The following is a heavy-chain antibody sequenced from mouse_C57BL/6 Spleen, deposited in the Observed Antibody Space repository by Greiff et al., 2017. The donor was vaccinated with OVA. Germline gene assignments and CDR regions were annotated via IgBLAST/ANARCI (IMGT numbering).Heavy chain of an antibody. J-gene: IGHJ2*01. V-gene: IGHV1-61*01. CDR2: IYPSDSKT. D-gene: IGHD1-1*01. CDR3: ARKDYGSSYGD. Sequence: QVQLQQPGAELVRPGSSVKLSCKASGYTFTSYWMDWVKQRPGQGLEWIGNIYPSDSKTHYNQKFKDKATLTVDKSTSTSYMQLSSLTSEDSAVYYCARKDYGSSYGDWGQGTTLTVSS. CDR1: GYTFTSYW.